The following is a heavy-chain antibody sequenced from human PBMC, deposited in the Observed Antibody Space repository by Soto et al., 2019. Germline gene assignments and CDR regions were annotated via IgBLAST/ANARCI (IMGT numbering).Heavy chain of an antibody. CDR3: AKSGAVGYYYGMDV. J-gene: IGHJ6*02. D-gene: IGHD6-19*01. CDR2: ISGSGGST. V-gene: IGHV3-23*01. CDR1: GFTFSSYA. Sequence: GGSLRLSCAASGFTFSSYAMSWVRQAPGKGLEWVSAISGSGGSTYYADSVKGRFTISRDNSKNTLYLQMNSLRAEDTAVYYCAKSGAVGYYYGMDVWGQGXTVTVSS.